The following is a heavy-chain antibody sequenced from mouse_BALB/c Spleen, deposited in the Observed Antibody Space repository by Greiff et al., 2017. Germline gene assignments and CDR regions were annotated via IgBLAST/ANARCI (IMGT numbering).Heavy chain of an antibody. CDR3: AIYYYGSSYNYYAMDY. CDR1: GYTFTSYW. D-gene: IGHD1-1*01. J-gene: IGHJ4*01. V-gene: IGHV1S81*02. Sequence: QVQLKQPGAELVKPGASVKLSCKASGYTFTSYWMHWVKQRPGQGLEWIGEINPSNGRTNYNEKFKSKATLTVDKSSSTAYMQLSSLTSEDSAVYYCAIYYYGSSYNYYAMDYWGQGTSVTVSS. CDR2: INPSNGRT.